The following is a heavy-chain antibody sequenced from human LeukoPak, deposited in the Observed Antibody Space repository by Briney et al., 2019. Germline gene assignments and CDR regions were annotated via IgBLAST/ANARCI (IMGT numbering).Heavy chain of an antibody. V-gene: IGHV3-23*01. Sequence: GGSLRLSCAASGFTFSSYAMTWVRQAPGKGLEWVSAIRVGGETHYADSVKGRFTISRDSSENTLYLQMSGLRAEDTAVYYCARLHLRYYDSMQSWWFDPWGQGTLVTVSS. J-gene: IGHJ5*02. CDR3: ARLHLRYYDSMQSWWFDP. CDR1: GFTFSSYA. D-gene: IGHD3-22*01. CDR2: IRVGGET.